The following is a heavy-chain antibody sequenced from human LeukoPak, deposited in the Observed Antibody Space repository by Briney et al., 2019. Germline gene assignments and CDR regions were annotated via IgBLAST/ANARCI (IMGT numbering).Heavy chain of an antibody. Sequence: ASVKVSCKASGYTFTRYYMHWVGQAGGQGVEWMGIINPSVGSTSYAQNFQGRVTMTSDTSTSTVYMELSSLRSEDTAVYYCARAVGYYGSGSSNDYWGQGTLVTVSS. V-gene: IGHV1-46*01. CDR1: GYTFTRYY. J-gene: IGHJ4*02. CDR3: ARAVGYYGSGSSNDY. CDR2: INPSVGST. D-gene: IGHD3-10*01.